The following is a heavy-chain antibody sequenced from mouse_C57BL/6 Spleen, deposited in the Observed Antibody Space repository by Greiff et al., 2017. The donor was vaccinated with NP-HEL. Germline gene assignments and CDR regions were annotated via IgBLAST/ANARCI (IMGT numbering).Heavy chain of an antibody. Sequence: GASVTLSCKASGYTFTDYEMHWVKQTPVHGLEWIGAIDPETGGTAYNQKFKGKAILTADKSSSTAYMELRSLTSEDSAVYYCTRKYYYGSPWFAYWGQGTLVTVSA. CDR2: IDPETGGT. D-gene: IGHD1-1*01. CDR3: TRKYYYGSPWFAY. V-gene: IGHV1-15*01. CDR1: GYTFTDYE. J-gene: IGHJ3*01.